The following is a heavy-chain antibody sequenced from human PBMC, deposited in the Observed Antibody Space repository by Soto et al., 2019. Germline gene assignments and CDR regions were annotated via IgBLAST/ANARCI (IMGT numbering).Heavy chain of an antibody. D-gene: IGHD5-18*01. CDR3: ARGLRSYGYFDY. J-gene: IGHJ4*02. CDR1: GFTVSSSY. Sequence: EVQLVESGGGLVQPGGSLRLSCVAFGFTVSSSYMTWVRQAPGKGLEWVSVIYSGGSTYYADSVKGRFTISRDNSKNTLYLQMNSLRVEDTAVYYCARGLRSYGYFDYWGQGTLVTVSS. V-gene: IGHV3-66*01. CDR2: IYSGGST.